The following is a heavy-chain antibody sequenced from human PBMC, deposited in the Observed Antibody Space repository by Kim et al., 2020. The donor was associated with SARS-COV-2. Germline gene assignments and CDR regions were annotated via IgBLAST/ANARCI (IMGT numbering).Heavy chain of an antibody. J-gene: IGHJ2*01. CDR3: AKDPYDFWSGYFGAHWY. CDR2: IWYDGINK. D-gene: IGHD3-3*01. Sequence: GGSLRLSCAASGFTFSSYAMHWVRQAPGKGLEWVAVIWYDGINKYYADSVKGRFTISRDTSKNTLYLQMNSLRAEDTVVYYCAKDPYDFWSGYFGAHWY. CDR1: GFTFSSYA. V-gene: IGHV3-33*06.